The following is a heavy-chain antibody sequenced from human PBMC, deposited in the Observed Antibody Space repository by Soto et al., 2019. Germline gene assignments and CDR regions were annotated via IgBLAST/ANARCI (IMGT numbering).Heavy chain of an antibody. D-gene: IGHD6-13*01. CDR2: IYNNGNT. Sequence: SETLSLTCTVSGGSVSSVKYFWSWIRQPPGKGLEWIAYIYNNGNTNYNPSLKSRVTMSVDTSKNQFSLRLSSVTAADTAMYYCARGSSRWDYWGQGTLVTVSS. V-gene: IGHV4-61*01. J-gene: IGHJ4*02. CDR1: GGSVSSVKYF. CDR3: ARGSSRWDY.